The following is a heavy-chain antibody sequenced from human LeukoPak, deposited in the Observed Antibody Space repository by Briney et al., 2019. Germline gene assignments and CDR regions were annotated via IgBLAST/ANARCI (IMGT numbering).Heavy chain of an antibody. CDR2: IYTSGST. CDR1: GGSISSGSYY. J-gene: IGHJ5*02. CDR3: ARGESAGYCSSTSCSHWFDP. D-gene: IGHD2-2*01. Sequence: PWETLALTCTVSGGSISSGSYYWSWIRQPAGEGLEWIGRIYTSGSTNYNPSLKSRVTISVDTSKNQFSLKLSSVTAADTAVYYCARGESAGYCSSTSCSHWFDPWGQGTLVTVSS. V-gene: IGHV4-61*02.